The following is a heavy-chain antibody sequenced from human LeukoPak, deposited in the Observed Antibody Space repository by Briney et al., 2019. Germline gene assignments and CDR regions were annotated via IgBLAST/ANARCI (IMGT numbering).Heavy chain of an antibody. CDR2: ISGSGGRT. Sequence: GGSLRLSCTASGFTFSNYAMSWVRQAPGKGLEWVSAISGSGGRTDHADSVKGRFTVSRDNSKNTVSLQMNSLRAEDTAIYFCAKHKENYGDSCLDDNWGQGTLVTVSS. J-gene: IGHJ4*02. CDR1: GFTFSNYA. D-gene: IGHD4-17*01. V-gene: IGHV3-23*01. CDR3: AKHKENYGDSCLDDN.